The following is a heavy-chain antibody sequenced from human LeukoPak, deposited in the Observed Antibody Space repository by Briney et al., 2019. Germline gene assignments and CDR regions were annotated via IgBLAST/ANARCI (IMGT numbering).Heavy chain of an antibody. V-gene: IGHV4-4*07. CDR1: GGCSMSSDY. CDR3: ARLGRKTTVVPPDFDC. J-gene: IGHJ4*02. Sequence: SETLSLACTVSGGCSMSSDYWGWIRQPAGKGLEYIGRIYTSGSTNYNPSLRSRVAMSVGTSKNQFSLKLTSVTAADTAVYYCARLGRKTTVVPPDFDCWGQGTLVTVSS. D-gene: IGHD4-23*01. CDR2: IYTSGST.